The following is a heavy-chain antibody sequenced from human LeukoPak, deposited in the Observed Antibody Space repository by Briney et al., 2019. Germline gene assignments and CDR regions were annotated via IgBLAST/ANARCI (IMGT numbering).Heavy chain of an antibody. Sequence: GASVKVSCKASGYTFTSYGISWVRQAPGQGLEWMGWISAYNGNTNYAQKLQGRVTMTTDTSTSTAYMELSSLTSEDTALYYCARGRFGELSYFDYWGQGTLVTVSS. CDR2: ISAYNGNT. D-gene: IGHD3-10*01. V-gene: IGHV1-18*01. CDR3: ARGRFGELSYFDY. CDR1: GYTFTSYG. J-gene: IGHJ4*02.